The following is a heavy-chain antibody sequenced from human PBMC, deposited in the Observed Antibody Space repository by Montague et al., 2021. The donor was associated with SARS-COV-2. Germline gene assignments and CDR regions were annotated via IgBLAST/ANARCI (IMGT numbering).Heavy chain of an antibody. CDR2: ISQSGRT. CDR3: AREVMGSVNYYQAIKYGLDV. Sequence: SETLSLTCAVYGGSFGDDHWSWIRQPPGKGLEWIGNISQSGRTNYNPSLKSRVTISVDTPKNQFSLKLTSVTAADTAGYYCAREVMGSVNYYQAIKYGLDVWGQGTTVTVSS. J-gene: IGHJ6*02. V-gene: IGHV4-34*01. CDR1: GGSFGDDH. D-gene: IGHD3-10*01.